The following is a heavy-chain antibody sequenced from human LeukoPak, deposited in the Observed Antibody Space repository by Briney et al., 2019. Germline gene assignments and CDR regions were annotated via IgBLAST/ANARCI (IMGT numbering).Heavy chain of an antibody. D-gene: IGHD3-10*01. CDR3: ARSLYYYGSGSSGFDY. J-gene: IGHJ4*02. V-gene: IGHV5-10-1*01. Sequence: GESLKISCKGSGYSFTSYWISWVRQMPGKGLEWMGRIDPSDSYTNYSPSFQGHVTISADKSISTAYLQWSSLKASDTAMYYCARSLYYYGSGSSGFDYWGQGTLVTASS. CDR1: GYSFTSYW. CDR2: IDPSDSYT.